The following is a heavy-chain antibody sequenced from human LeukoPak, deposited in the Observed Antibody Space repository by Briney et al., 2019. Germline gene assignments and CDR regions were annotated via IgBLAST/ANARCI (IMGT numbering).Heavy chain of an antibody. CDR3: ARHLGGDLEWFP. CDR2: INPSGGST. V-gene: IGHV1-46*01. Sequence: ASVKVSCKSSGCTFSNYGLSWVRQAPGQGLEWMGIINPSGGSTSYAQKFQGRVTMTRDTSTSTVYMELSSLRSEDTAVYYCARHLGGDLEWFPWGQGTLVTVSS. J-gene: IGHJ5*02. D-gene: IGHD3-3*01. CDR1: GCTFSNYG.